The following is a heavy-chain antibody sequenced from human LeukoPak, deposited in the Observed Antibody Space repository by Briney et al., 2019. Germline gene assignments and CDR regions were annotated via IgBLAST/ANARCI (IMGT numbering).Heavy chain of an antibody. CDR3: AKLKQQLIRGEFDY. CDR2: ISGSGGST. V-gene: IGHV3-23*01. Sequence: GGSLRLSCAASGFTFSSYGMSWVRQAPGKGLEWVSAISGSGGSTYYADSVKGRFTISRDNSKNTLYLQMNSLRAEDTAVYYCAKLKQQLIRGEFDYWGQGTLVTVSS. CDR1: GFTFSSYG. D-gene: IGHD6-13*01. J-gene: IGHJ4*02.